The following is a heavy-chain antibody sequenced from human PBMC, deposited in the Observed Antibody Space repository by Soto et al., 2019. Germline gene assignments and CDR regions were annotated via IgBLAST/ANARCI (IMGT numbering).Heavy chain of an antibody. D-gene: IGHD1-7*01. CDR3: ARDIRITGTYYYYYYGMDV. V-gene: IGHV4-59*01. CDR2: IYYSGST. Sequence: KTSETLSLTCTVSGGSISSYYWSWIRQPPGKGLEWIGYIYYSGSTNYNPSLKSRVTISVDTSKNQFSLKLSSVTAADTAVYYCARDIRITGTYYYYYYGMDVWGQGTTVTVSS. J-gene: IGHJ6*02. CDR1: GGSISSYY.